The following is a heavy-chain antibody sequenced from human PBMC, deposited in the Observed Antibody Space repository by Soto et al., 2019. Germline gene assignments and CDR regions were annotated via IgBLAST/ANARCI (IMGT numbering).Heavy chain of an antibody. CDR1: GFTFSSYS. D-gene: IGHD2-2*02. V-gene: IGHV3-21*06. Sequence: EVQLVESGGGLVKPGGSLRLSCVDSGFTFSSYSMNWVRQAPGKGLEWVSSISAYSSPIFYADSVKGRFTISRDNAKNSLYLQMNSLRAGDTAVYYCVRGGRGYTRDDVFDIWGQGTMVTVSS. J-gene: IGHJ3*02. CDR2: ISAYSSPI. CDR3: VRGGRGYTRDDVFDI.